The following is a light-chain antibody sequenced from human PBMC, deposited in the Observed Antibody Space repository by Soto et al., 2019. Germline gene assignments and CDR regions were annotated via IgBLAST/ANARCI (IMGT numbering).Light chain of an antibody. CDR1: SSDVGGYKY. CDR2: DVS. CDR3: SSYTSSSSYV. V-gene: IGLV2-14*01. Sequence: QCALTQPASVSGSPGQSIAISCAGTSSDVGGYKYVSWYQQHPGKAPKLLIYDVSNRPSGVSDRFSGSKSGNTASLTISGLQSEDEADYYCSSYTSSSSYVFGTGTKATVL. J-gene: IGLJ1*01.